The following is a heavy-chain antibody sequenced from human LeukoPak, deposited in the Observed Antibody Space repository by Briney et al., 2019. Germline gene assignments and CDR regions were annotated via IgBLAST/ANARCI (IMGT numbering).Heavy chain of an antibody. V-gene: IGHV1-18*01. J-gene: IGHJ5*02. Sequence: ASVKVSCKASGYTFTSYGISWVRQAPGQGLEWMGWISAYNGNTNYAQKLQGRVTMTTDTSTSTAYMELRSLRSDDTAVYYCARSGLPWFGELWEFDPWGQGTLVTVSS. CDR2: ISAYNGNT. CDR1: GYTFTSYG. D-gene: IGHD3-10*01. CDR3: ARSGLPWFGELWEFDP.